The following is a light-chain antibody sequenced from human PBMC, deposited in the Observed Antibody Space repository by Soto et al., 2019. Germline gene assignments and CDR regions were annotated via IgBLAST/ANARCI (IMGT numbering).Light chain of an antibody. Sequence: DIQMTQSPSTLSASVGYRVTITCRASQSISSWLAWYQQKPGKAPKLLIYKASSLESGVPSRFSGSGSGTEFTLTISSLQPDDFATYYCQQYNYYWTFGQGTKVDIK. CDR3: QQYNYYWT. CDR1: QSISSW. J-gene: IGKJ1*01. V-gene: IGKV1-5*03. CDR2: KAS.